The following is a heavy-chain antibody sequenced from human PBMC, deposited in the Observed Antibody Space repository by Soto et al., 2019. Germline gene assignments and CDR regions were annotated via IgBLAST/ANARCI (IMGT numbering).Heavy chain of an antibody. V-gene: IGHV3-7*01. CDR3: ARDRGGRSGMDV. D-gene: IGHD1-26*01. CDR2: SNGDGSSK. J-gene: IGHJ6*04. CDR1: GFTFGAYA. Sequence: PGGSLRLSCAASGFTFGAYAMNWVRQAPGKGLEWVAFSNGDGSSKYFVYSVKGRFAISRDNAKNSLYLQMNSLRAEDTAVYYCARDRGGRSGMDVWGKGTMVTVSS.